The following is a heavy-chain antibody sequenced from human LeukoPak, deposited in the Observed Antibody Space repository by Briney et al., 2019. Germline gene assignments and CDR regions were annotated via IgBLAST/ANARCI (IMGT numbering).Heavy chain of an antibody. V-gene: IGHV4-39*01. CDR2: IYYSGST. J-gene: IGHJ4*02. CDR3: ARRAGYSSSSAQSPFDY. CDR1: GGSISSSSYY. D-gene: IGHD6-13*01. Sequence: PSETLSLTCTVSGGSISSSSYYWGWIRQPPGKGLEWTGSIYYSGSTYYNPSLKSRVTISVDTSKNQFSLKLSSVTAADTAVYYCARRAGYSSSSAQSPFDYWGQGTLVTVSS.